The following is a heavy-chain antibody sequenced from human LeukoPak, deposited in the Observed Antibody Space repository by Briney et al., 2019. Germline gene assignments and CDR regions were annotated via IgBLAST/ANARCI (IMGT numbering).Heavy chain of an antibody. D-gene: IGHD3-10*01. CDR1: GYRFTSYW. J-gene: IGHJ4*02. V-gene: IGHV5-10-1*01. CDR3: ARRATSVRGIPLFDY. CDR2: IDPSDSYT. Sequence: GESLRISCKGSGYRFTSYWIDWVRQMPGKGLEWMGRIDPSDSYTNYSPSFQGHVTTSADNSISTAYLQWSGLKASDTAMYYCARRATSVRGIPLFDYWGQGTLVTVSS.